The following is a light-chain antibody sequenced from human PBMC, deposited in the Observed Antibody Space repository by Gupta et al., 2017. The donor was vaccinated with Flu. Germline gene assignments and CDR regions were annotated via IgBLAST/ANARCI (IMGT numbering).Light chain of an antibody. CDR3: QQYYRTPRT. V-gene: IGKV4-1*01. Sequence: DIVMTQSPDSLAVSLGERATINCKSSQSVLYSSNNKNYLDWYQQKPGQPPQLLIYWASNRASGVPDRFSGSGSGTDFTLTISSVQAEDVAVYYCQQYYRTPRTFGQGTKVEIK. J-gene: IGKJ1*01. CDR2: WAS. CDR1: QSVLYSSNNKNY.